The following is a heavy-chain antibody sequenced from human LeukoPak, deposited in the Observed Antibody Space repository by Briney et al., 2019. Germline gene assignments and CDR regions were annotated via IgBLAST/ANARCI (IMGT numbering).Heavy chain of an antibody. D-gene: IGHD3-9*01. CDR1: GFIFSGYW. J-gene: IGHJ3*02. CDR2: IKQDGSEK. CDR3: ASDILTARVDI. Sequence: GGSLRLSCGTSGFIFSGYWMSWVRQAPGKGLEWVANIKQDGSEKYYVDSVKGRFTISRDNAKNSLYLQINSLRAEDTAVYYCASDILTARVDIWGQGTMVTVSS. V-gene: IGHV3-7*01.